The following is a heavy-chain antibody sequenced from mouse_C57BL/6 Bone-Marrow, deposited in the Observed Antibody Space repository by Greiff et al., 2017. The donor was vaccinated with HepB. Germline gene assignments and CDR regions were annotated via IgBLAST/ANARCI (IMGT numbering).Heavy chain of an antibody. J-gene: IGHJ2*01. D-gene: IGHD1-1*01. CDR3: ARFYGSSYHYFDY. V-gene: IGHV1-26*01. Sequence: VQLQQSGPELVKPGASVKISCKASGYTFTDYYMNWVKQSHGKSLEWIGDINPNNGGTSYNQKFKGKATLTVDKSSSTAYMELRSLTSEDSAVYYCARFYGSSYHYFDYWGQGTTLTVSS. CDR2: INPNNGGT. CDR1: GYTFTDYY.